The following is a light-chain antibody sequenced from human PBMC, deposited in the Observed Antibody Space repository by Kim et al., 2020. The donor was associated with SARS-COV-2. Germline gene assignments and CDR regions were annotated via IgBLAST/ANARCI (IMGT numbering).Light chain of an antibody. CDR1: QSIDNS. V-gene: IGKV1-39*01. Sequence: SASGGERVTITCLASQSIDNSLNWYQQKPGKAPNLLIYTASSLEGGVPSRFSGSGSVTDFTLTITSLQPEDFATYFCQQSYSAPYTFGQGTKLEI. CDR2: TAS. CDR3: QQSYSAPYT. J-gene: IGKJ2*01.